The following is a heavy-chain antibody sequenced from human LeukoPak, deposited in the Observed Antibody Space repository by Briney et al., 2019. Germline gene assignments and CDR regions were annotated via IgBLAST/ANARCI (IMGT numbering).Heavy chain of an antibody. Sequence: ASVKVSCKASGYTFTSYDINWVRQAPGQGLEWMGWINPNSGGTNYAQKFQGRVTMTRDTSISTAYMELSRLRSDDTAVYYCASEKKKGYCSGGSCGNKFDYWGQGTLVTVSS. CDR1: GYTFTSYD. CDR2: INPNSGGT. V-gene: IGHV1-2*02. J-gene: IGHJ4*02. CDR3: ASEKKKGYCSGGSCGNKFDY. D-gene: IGHD2-15*01.